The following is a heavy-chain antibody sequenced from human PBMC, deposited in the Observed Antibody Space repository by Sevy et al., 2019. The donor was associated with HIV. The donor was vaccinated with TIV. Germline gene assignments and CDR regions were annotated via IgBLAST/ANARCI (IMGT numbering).Heavy chain of an antibody. V-gene: IGHV3-21*06. J-gene: IGHJ4*02. CDR2: ISGLINYL. Sequence: GGSLRLSCAASGFTFSSFNINWVRQAPGKGLELVSSISGLINYLYYAESLKGRFIISRDNAKNTLYLQMNSLRADDTAVYYCARGPPDGSYDYFDYWGQGTLVTVSS. CDR1: GFTFSSFN. CDR3: ARGPPDGSYDYFDY. D-gene: IGHD1-26*01.